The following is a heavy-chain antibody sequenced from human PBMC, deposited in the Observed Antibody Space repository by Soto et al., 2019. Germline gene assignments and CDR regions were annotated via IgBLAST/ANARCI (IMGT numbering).Heavy chain of an antibody. V-gene: IGHV4-34*01. Sequence: SETLSLTCAVYGGSFSGYYWSWIRQPPGKGLEWIGEINHSGSTNYNPSLKSRVTISVDTSKNQFSLKLSSVTAADTAVYYCARLHYYDSIGYYRVDAVDIWGQGTMVTVAS. CDR1: GGSFSGYY. J-gene: IGHJ3*02. CDR3: ARLHYYDSIGYYRVDAVDI. CDR2: INHSGST. D-gene: IGHD3-22*01.